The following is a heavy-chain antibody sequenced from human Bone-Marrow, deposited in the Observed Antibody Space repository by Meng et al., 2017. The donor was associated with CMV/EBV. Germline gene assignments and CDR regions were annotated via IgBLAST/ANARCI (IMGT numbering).Heavy chain of an antibody. V-gene: IGHV4-30-4*08. J-gene: IGHJ6*02. D-gene: IGHD3-3*01. Sequence: SETLSLTCTVPGDSISSGNHYWSWIRQPPGKGLEWIGYIHYSGATYYNPSLKSRVTISVNTSKNQFSLKLSSVTAADTAVYYCARSGYDFWSGYLGYYYGMDVWGQGTTVTVSS. CDR1: GDSISSGNHY. CDR3: ARSGYDFWSGYLGYYYGMDV. CDR2: IHYSGAT.